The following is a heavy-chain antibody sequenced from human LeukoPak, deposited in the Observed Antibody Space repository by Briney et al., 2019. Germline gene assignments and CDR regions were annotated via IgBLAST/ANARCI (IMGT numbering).Heavy chain of an antibody. Sequence: GRSLRLSCAASGFTFSSYAMHWVRQAPGKGLEWVAVISYDGSNKYYADSVKGRFTISRDNSKNTLYLQMNSLRAEDTAAYYCARGQIGYWGQGTLVTVSS. J-gene: IGHJ4*02. CDR1: GFTFSSYA. CDR2: ISYDGSNK. V-gene: IGHV3-30-3*01. CDR3: ARGQIGY.